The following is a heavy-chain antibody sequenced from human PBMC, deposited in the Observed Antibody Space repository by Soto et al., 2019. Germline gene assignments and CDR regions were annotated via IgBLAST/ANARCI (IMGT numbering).Heavy chain of an antibody. J-gene: IGHJ6*02. CDR1: GFTFSSYA. Sequence: GGSLRLSCAASGFTFSSYAMHWVRQAPGKGLEWVAVISYDGSNKYYADSVKGRFTISRDNSKNTLYLQMNSLRAEDTAVYYCARDRLYYYGSGSYRKSSFYYYYGMDVWGQGTTVTVSS. V-gene: IGHV3-30-3*01. CDR3: ARDRLYYYGSGSYRKSSFYYYYGMDV. D-gene: IGHD3-10*01. CDR2: ISYDGSNK.